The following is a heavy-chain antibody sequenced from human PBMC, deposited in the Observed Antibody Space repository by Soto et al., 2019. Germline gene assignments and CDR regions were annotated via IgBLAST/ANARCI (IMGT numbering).Heavy chain of an antibody. V-gene: IGHV5-51*01. D-gene: IGHD3-16*01. Sequence: PGESLKISCKASGYTFTSFWIGWARQMPGKGLEWMGIIYPGDSDTRYSPSFQGQVTISADNSINTAYLQWSSLKASDTAMYYCARQMHLGGRWLQSPLDFWGQGTLVTVSS. CDR2: IYPGDSDT. J-gene: IGHJ4*02. CDR3: ARQMHLGGRWLQSPLDF. CDR1: GYTFTSFW.